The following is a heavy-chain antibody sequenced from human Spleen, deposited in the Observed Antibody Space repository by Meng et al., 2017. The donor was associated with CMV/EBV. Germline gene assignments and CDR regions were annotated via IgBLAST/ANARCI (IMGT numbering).Heavy chain of an antibody. D-gene: IGHD3-10*01. CDR3: ARDIYYYGSGDTGLFGMYV. CDR1: GYTFTSYA. J-gene: IGHJ6*02. CDR2: ISAYNGNT. V-gene: IGHV1-18*01. Sequence: ASVKVSCKASGYTFTSYAISWVRQAPGQGLEWMGWISAYNGNTDYAEKLQGRVTMTTDTSTTTAFMELRSLRSDDTAVYYCARDIYYYGSGDTGLFGMYVWGQGTTVTVSS.